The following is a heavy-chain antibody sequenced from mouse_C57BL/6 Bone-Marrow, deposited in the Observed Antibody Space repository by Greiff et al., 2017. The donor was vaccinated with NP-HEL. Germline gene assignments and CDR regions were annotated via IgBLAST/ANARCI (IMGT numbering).Heavy chain of an antibody. CDR1: GFSLTSYA. CDR2: IWTGGGT. Sequence: VKLMESGPGLVAPSQSLSITCTVSGFSLTSYAISWVRQPPGKGLEWLGVIWTGGGTNYNSALKSRLSISKDNSKSQVFLKMNSLQTDDTARYYCARNPAYDGYWYFDVWGTGTTVTVSS. J-gene: IGHJ1*03. D-gene: IGHD2-12*01. CDR3: ARNPAYDGYWYFDV. V-gene: IGHV2-9-1*01.